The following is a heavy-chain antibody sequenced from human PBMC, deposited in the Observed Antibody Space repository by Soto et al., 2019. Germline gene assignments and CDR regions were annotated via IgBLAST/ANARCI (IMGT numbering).Heavy chain of an antibody. V-gene: IGHV4-59*08. CDR3: ARHSPAFSYGSGSWDV. CDR1: GGSISSYY. Sequence: SETLSLTCTVSGGSISSYYWSWIRQPPGKGLEWIGYIYYSGSTNYNPSLKSRVTISVDTSKNQFSLQLSSLSAADTAVYYCARHSPAFSYGSGSWDVWGQGTTVTVSS. J-gene: IGHJ6*02. D-gene: IGHD3-10*01. CDR2: IYYSGST.